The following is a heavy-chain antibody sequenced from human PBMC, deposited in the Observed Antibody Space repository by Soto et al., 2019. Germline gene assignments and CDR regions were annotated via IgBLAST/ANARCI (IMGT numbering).Heavy chain of an antibody. CDR2: IYYSGST. J-gene: IGHJ4*02. CDR3: ARHFSSEFSSSISYYFDY. CDR1: GCSISSSRYY. Sequence: PSETLYLTCTVSGCSISSSRYYCGWLRLPPGKGLEWIGSIYYSGSTYYNPSLKSRVTISVDTSKNQFSLKLSSVTAADTAVYYCARHFSSEFSSSISYYFDYWGQG. V-gene: IGHV4-39*01. D-gene: IGHD6-6*01.